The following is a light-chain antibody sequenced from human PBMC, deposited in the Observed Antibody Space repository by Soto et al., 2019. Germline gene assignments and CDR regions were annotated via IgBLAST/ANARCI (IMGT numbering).Light chain of an antibody. J-gene: IGLJ1*01. CDR1: SSDVGGYNY. CDR2: DVS. CDR3: CSYAGSYPFV. Sequence: QSVLTQPRSVSGSPGQSVTISCTGSSSDVGGYNYVSWYQHHPGKAPKVVIYDVSQRPSGVPDRFSGSKSGNTASLTISGLQAEDEADYYCCSYAGSYPFVFGSGTKLTVL. V-gene: IGLV2-11*01.